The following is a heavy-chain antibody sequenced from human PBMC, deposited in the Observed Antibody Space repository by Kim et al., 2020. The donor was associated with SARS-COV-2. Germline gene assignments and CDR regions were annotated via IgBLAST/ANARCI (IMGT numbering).Heavy chain of an antibody. V-gene: IGHV3-66*01. CDR1: GFTVSSNY. Sequence: GGSLILSCAASGFTVSSNYMNWVRQAPGKGLEWVSIMYSSGSTYYADSVKGRFTISRDNSKNTLYLKMNSLRAKDTAVYYCARSVTVTTRAFEYWGQGTLVTVS. CDR2: MYSSGST. CDR3: ARSVTVTTRAFEY. J-gene: IGHJ4*02. D-gene: IGHD4-17*01.